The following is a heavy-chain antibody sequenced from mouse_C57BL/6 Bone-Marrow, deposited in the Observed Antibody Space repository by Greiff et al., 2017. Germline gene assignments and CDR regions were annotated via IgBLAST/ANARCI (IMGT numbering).Heavy chain of an antibody. CDR3: AESSGDSSSVYYAIDY. D-gene: IGHD2-12*01. J-gene: IGHJ4*01. CDR2: IYPYVGVS. Sequence: VQLQQSGPELVKPGASVKISCKASGYSFTGYYMHWVNQSHGHILDWIGYIYPYVGVSSYNQKFKGKATLTVDKPSSPAYLQLRSLTSGDPAVSYCAESSGDSSSVYYAIDYWGQGTTVTVSS. CDR1: GYSFTGYY. V-gene: IGHV1-31*01.